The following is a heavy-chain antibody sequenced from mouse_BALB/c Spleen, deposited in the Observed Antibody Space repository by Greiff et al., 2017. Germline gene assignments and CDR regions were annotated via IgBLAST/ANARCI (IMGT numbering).Heavy chain of an antibody. J-gene: IGHJ3*01. Sequence: VQLQQPGAELVKPGASVKLSCKASGYTFTSYYMYWVKQRPGQGLEWIGGINPSNGGTNFNEKFKSKATLTVDKSSSTAYMQLSSLTSEDSAVYYCTREGGNYGAWFAYWGQGTLVTVSA. CDR2: INPSNGGT. CDR3: TREGGNYGAWFAY. D-gene: IGHD2-1*01. CDR1: GYTFTSYY. V-gene: IGHV1S81*02.